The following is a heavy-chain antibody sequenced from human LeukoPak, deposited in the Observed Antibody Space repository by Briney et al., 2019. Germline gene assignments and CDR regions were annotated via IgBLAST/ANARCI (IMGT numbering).Heavy chain of an antibody. CDR2: IYPGDSDT. CDR3: ARSGHDEWLQSHYFDY. D-gene: IGHD5-24*01. CDR1: GYSFTSYW. Sequence: GESLKISCKGSGYSFTSYWIGWVRQMPGKGLEWMGMIYPGDSDTRYSPSFQGQVTISADKSISSAYLQWSSLKASDTAMYYCARSGHDEWLQSHYFDYWGQGTLVTVSS. V-gene: IGHV5-51*01. J-gene: IGHJ4*02.